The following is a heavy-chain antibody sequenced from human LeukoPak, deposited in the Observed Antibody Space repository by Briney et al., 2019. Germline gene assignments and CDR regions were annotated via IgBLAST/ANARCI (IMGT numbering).Heavy chain of an antibody. CDR3: ARDRNYASSGYYVDY. Sequence: SVKVSCKASGYTFTSYGISWVRQAPGQGLEWMGWISAYNGNTNYAQKLQGRVTMTTDTSTSTAYMELRSLRSDDTAVYYCARDRNYASSGYYVDYWGQGTLVTVSS. D-gene: IGHD3-22*01. V-gene: IGHV1-18*01. CDR1: GYTFTSYG. J-gene: IGHJ4*02. CDR2: ISAYNGNT.